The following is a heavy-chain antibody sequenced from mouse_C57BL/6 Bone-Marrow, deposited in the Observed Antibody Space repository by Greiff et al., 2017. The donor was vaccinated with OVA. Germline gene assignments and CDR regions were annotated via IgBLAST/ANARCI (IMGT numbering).Heavy chain of an antibody. V-gene: IGHV3-6*01. CDR2: ISYDGSN. J-gene: IGHJ1*03. D-gene: IGHD1-1*01. Sequence: EVKLQESGPGLVKPSQSLSLTCSVTGYSITSGYYWNWIRQFPGNKLEWMGYISYDGSNNYNPSLKNRISITRDTSKNQFFLKLNSVTTEDTATYYCARDSASYGSSYEDWYFDVWGTGTTVTVSS. CDR1: GYSITSGYY. CDR3: ARDSASYGSSYEDWYFDV.